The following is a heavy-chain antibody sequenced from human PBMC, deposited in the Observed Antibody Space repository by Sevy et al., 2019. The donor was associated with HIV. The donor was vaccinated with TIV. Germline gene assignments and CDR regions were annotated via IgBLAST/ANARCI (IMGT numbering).Heavy chain of an antibody. CDR3: AGENAWGRGYS. Sequence: SETLSRTCTVSGGSITSLYWNWIRQPPGKGLEWIANIYYNGHINYNPSLKSRVTLSLDTSKNQISLRLSSVTAADTAMYYCAGENAWGRGYSWGQGTLVTVSS. CDR1: GGSITSLY. V-gene: IGHV4-59*08. CDR2: IYYNGHI. J-gene: IGHJ4*02. D-gene: IGHD1-26*01.